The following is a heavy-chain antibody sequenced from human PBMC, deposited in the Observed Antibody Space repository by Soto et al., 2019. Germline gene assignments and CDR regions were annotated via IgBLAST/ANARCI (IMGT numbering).Heavy chain of an antibody. J-gene: IGHJ6*02. V-gene: IGHV3-30*18. CDR3: AKVQITGTYYYYYGMDV. Sequence: PGGSLRLSCAASGFTFSSYGMHWVRQAPGKGLEWVAVISYDGSNKYYADSVKGRFTISRDNSKNTLYLQMNSLRAEDTAVYYCAKVQITGTYYYYYGMDVWGQGTTVTVSS. CDR2: ISYDGSNK. D-gene: IGHD1-20*01. CDR1: GFTFSSYG.